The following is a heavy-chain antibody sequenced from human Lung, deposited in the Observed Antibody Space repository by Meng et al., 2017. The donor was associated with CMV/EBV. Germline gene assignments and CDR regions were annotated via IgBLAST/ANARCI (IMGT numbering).Heavy chain of an antibody. Sequence: QVQLQEAGPGLVKTSQTLSLTCTVSGGSIGSGGYYWSWIRQHPGKGLEWIGYIYYTGSTFYNPSLKSRVTISVDTSKNQFSLKLIPATAADTAVYYCAREAGRDGYATPKFDYWGQGTLVTVSS. CDR1: GGSIGSGGYY. J-gene: IGHJ4*02. V-gene: IGHV4-31*03. CDR2: IYYTGST. D-gene: IGHD5-24*01. CDR3: AREAGRDGYATPKFDY.